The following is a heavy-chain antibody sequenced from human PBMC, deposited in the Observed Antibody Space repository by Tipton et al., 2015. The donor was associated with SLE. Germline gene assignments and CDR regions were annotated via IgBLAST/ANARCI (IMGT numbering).Heavy chain of an antibody. Sequence: TLSLTCAVSGDSTSSYYWSWIRQVPGKGLEWIGYMSDGGGTNHNPSLKSRVTISVDPAKNQFSMKLTSVTAADTAVYYCASHSSGWLTPDWFDPWGQGTLVTVSS. D-gene: IGHD6-19*01. J-gene: IGHJ5*02. CDR2: MSDGGGT. CDR3: ASHSSGWLTPDWFDP. CDR1: GDSTSSYY. V-gene: IGHV4-59*08.